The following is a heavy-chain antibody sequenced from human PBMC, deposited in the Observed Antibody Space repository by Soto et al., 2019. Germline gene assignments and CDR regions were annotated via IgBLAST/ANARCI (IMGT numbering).Heavy chain of an antibody. CDR1: GFTFSSYS. Sequence: NPGGSLRLSCAASGFTFSSYSMNWVRQAPGKGLEWVSSISSSSSYIYYAGSVKGRFTISRDNAKNSLYLQMNSLRAEDTAVYYCARDQLDPNYDFWSGYVHLAFDIWGQGTMVTVSS. V-gene: IGHV3-21*01. D-gene: IGHD3-3*01. CDR3: ARDQLDPNYDFWSGYVHLAFDI. J-gene: IGHJ3*02. CDR2: ISSSSSYI.